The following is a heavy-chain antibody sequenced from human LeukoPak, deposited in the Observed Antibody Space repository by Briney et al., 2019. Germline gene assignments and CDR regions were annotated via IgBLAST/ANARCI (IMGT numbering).Heavy chain of an antibody. D-gene: IGHD2-2*01. CDR3: ARGAPAFMYPPDY. CDR2: ISSSSSYI. Sequence: GGSLRLSCAASGFTFSSYSMNWVRQAPGKGLEWVSSISSSSSYIYYADSVKGRFTISRDNAKNSLYLQMNSLRAEDTAVYYCARGAPAFMYPPDYRGQGTLVTVSS. J-gene: IGHJ4*02. CDR1: GFTFSSYS. V-gene: IGHV3-21*01.